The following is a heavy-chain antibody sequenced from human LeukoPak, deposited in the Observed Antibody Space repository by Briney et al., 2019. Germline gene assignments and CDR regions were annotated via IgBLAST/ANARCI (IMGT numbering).Heavy chain of an antibody. V-gene: IGHV4-34*01. D-gene: IGHD2-2*03. J-gene: IGHJ6*02. Sequence: PSETLSLTCAVYGGSLSGYYWSWIRQPPGKGLEWIGEINHSGSTNYNPSLKSRVTISVDTSKNQFSLKLSSVTAADTAVYYCARGPGYCSSTSCYRGYYYYYGMDVWGQGTTVTVSS. CDR1: GGSLSGYY. CDR3: ARGPGYCSSTSCYRGYYYYYGMDV. CDR2: INHSGST.